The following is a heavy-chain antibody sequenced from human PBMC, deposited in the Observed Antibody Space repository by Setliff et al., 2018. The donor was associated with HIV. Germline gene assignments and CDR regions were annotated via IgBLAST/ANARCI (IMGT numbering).Heavy chain of an antibody. Sequence: SETLSLTCTVSGDSISSDFYWGWIRQPPGKGLEWIGHIYTSGTTSYNPPLKSRVTISLDTSKNQFSLKLSSVTAADTAVYYCARDRICSGGSCYVGWFDPWGQGTLVTVSS. CDR2: IYTSGTT. CDR3: ARDRICSGGSCYVGWFDP. V-gene: IGHV4-38-2*02. D-gene: IGHD2-15*01. J-gene: IGHJ5*02. CDR1: GDSISSDFY.